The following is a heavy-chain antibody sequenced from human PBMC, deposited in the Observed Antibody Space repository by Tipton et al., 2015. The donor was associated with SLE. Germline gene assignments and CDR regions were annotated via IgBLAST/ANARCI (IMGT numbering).Heavy chain of an antibody. D-gene: IGHD5-18*01. Sequence: SLRLSCAASGFTFSSYGMSWVRQAPGKGLEWVSAISGSGGSTYYADCVKGRFTISRDNSKNTLYLQMNSLRAEDTAVYYCAKGGYSYGLDYWGQGTLVTVSS. CDR1: GFTFSSYG. V-gene: IGHV3-23*01. J-gene: IGHJ4*02. CDR2: ISGSGGST. CDR3: AKGGYSYGLDY.